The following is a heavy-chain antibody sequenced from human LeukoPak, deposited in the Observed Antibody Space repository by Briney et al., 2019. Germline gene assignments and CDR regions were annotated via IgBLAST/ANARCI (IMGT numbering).Heavy chain of an antibody. Sequence: GRSLRLSCAASGFTLSSYGMHWVRQAPGKGLEWVALIWYDGSKKYYRDSVKGRFTISRDNSKNTLFLQMNSLRAEDTAVYYCAKESKYYPWGQGTLVTVSS. CDR2: IWYDGSKK. V-gene: IGHV3-33*06. CDR3: AKESKYYP. D-gene: IGHD3-10*01. J-gene: IGHJ5*02. CDR1: GFTLSSYG.